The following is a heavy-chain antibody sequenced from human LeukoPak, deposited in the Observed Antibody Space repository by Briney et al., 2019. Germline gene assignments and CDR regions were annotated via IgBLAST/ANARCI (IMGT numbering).Heavy chain of an antibody. CDR2: IKQDGSEK. CDR3: ASDYDFWSGYYQNRGYFDY. Sequence: GSLRLSCAASGFTFSSYAMSWVRQAPGKGLEWVANIKQDGSEKYYVDSVKGRFTISRDNAKNSLNLQMNSLRAEDTAVYYCASDYDFWSGYYQNRGYFDYWGQGTLVTVSS. CDR1: GFTFSSYA. D-gene: IGHD3-3*01. J-gene: IGHJ4*02. V-gene: IGHV3-7*01.